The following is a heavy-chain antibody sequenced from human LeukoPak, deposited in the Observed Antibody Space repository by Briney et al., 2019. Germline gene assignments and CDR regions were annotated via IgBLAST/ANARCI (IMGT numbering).Heavy chain of an antibody. CDR3: ARVYGGWAFDY. CDR1: GYTFTSYY. J-gene: IGHJ4*02. V-gene: IGHV1-46*01. CDR2: INPSGGST. D-gene: IGHD4-23*01. Sequence: ASVKVSCKASGYTFTSYYMHRVRQAPGQGLEWMGIINPSGGSTSYAQKFQGRVTMTRDTSTSTVYMELSSLRSEDTAVYYCARVYGGWAFDYWGQGTLVTVSS.